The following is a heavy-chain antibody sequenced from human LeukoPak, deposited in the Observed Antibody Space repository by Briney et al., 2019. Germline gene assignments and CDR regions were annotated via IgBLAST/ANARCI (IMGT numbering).Heavy chain of an antibody. Sequence: SETLSLTCTVSGGSVSSGSYYWSWIRQPPGKGLEWIGEINHSGSTNYNPSLKSRVTISADTSKNQFSLKLSSVTAADTAVYYCARIRGLLWFGEYKGWFDPWGQGTLVTVSS. CDR3: ARIRGLLWFGEYKGWFDP. CDR2: INHSGST. CDR1: GGSVSSGSYY. V-gene: IGHV4-39*07. D-gene: IGHD3-10*01. J-gene: IGHJ5*02.